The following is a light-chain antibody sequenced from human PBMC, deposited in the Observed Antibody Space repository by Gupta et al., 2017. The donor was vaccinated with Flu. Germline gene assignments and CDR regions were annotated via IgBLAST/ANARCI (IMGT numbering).Light chain of an antibody. Sequence: PSTLSASVGDRVTIPCRASQSISSWLAWYQQKPGQAPKLLIYKASRVESGVPSRFSGSGSGTEFTLTISRLQPDDFATYYCQQDNSSSNKFGQGTMVEIK. J-gene: IGKJ1*01. V-gene: IGKV1-5*03. CDR2: KAS. CDR3: QQDNSSSNK. CDR1: QSISSW.